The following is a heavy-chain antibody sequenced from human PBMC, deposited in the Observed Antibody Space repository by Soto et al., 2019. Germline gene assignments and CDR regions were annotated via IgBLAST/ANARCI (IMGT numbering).Heavy chain of an antibody. Sequence: GGSLRLSCAAPGFPFSTSAMNWFLQAPGKGLEWVSIIRATSDAAYYAESVKGRFTSSRDNSKNTLYLQMNSLRAEDTAVYYCGKYSGSYPVYNGLNLWGQGTTVTVSS. CDR2: IRATSDAA. CDR3: GKYSGSYPVYNGLNL. D-gene: IGHD1-26*01. J-gene: IGHJ6*02. CDR1: GFPFSTSA. V-gene: IGHV3-23*01.